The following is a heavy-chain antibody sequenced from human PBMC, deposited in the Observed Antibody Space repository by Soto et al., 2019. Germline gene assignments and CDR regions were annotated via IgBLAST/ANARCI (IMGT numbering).Heavy chain of an antibody. J-gene: IGHJ4*02. CDR3: ARRYSSRFDF. CDR2: IYYSGNT. D-gene: IGHD6-13*01. V-gene: IGHV4-39*01. Sequence: ETLSLTCTVSGGSISSSHYYWGWIRQPPGKALEWIGSIYYSGNTYYNPSLKSRVTISVDTSKNQFSLKLSSVTAADTAVYYCARRYSSRFDFWGQGTLVTVSS. CDR1: GGSISSSHYY.